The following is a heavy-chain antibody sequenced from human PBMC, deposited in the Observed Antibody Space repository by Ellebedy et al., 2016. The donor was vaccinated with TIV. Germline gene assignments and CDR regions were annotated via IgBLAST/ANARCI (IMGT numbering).Heavy chain of an antibody. CDR1: GFIFGDYW. J-gene: IGHJ6*02. CDR3: AKGGASRQILTGHYSLVVRYGLDV. Sequence: GGSLRLXCAASGFIFGDYWMSWVRQAPGQGLEWVANINQGGSHDYYVDSVKGRFTISRDNAKNSLYLEMNSLRQEDTGLYFCAKGGASRQILTGHYSLVVRYGLDVWGQGTTVTVSS. V-gene: IGHV3-7*03. D-gene: IGHD3-9*01. CDR2: INQGGSHD.